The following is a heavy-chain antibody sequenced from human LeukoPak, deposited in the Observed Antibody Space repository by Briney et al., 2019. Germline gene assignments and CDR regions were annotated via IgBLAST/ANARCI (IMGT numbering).Heavy chain of an antibody. Sequence: TLSLTCTVSGGSISSGGYFWNWIRQHPGKGLEWIGYIYYSGNTYYNPSLKSRVTISVDTSKNQFSLKLSSVTAADTAVFYCAGIVPAAIHAFDIWGQGTMVTVSS. D-gene: IGHD2-2*02. V-gene: IGHV4-31*03. CDR2: IYYSGNT. J-gene: IGHJ3*02. CDR3: AGIVPAAIHAFDI. CDR1: GGSISSGGYF.